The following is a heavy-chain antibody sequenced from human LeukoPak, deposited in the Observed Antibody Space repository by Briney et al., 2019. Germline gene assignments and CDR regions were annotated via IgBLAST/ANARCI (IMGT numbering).Heavy chain of an antibody. Sequence: SETLSLTCAVYGGSFSGYYWSWIRQPPGKGLEWIGEINHSGSTNYNPSLKSRVTISVDTSKNQFSLKLSSVTAADPAVYYCARHRCSGGSCYPMNWFDPWGQGTLVTVSS. D-gene: IGHD2-15*01. CDR1: GGSFSGYY. CDR3: ARHRCSGGSCYPMNWFDP. CDR2: INHSGST. J-gene: IGHJ5*02. V-gene: IGHV4-34*01.